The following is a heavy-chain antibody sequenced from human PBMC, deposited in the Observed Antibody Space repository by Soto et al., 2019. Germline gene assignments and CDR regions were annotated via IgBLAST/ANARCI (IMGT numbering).Heavy chain of an antibody. CDR2: IYYSGST. V-gene: IGHV4-59*01. D-gene: IGHD2-2*02. CDR1: GGSISSYY. J-gene: IGHJ6*02. Sequence: SETLSLTCTVSGGSISSYYWSWIRQPPGKGLEWIGYIYYSGSTNYNPSLKSRVTISVDTSKNRFSLKLSSVTAADTAVYYCARQEGRRYWSSTSCYRKDYGMDVWGQGTTVTVSS. CDR3: ARQEGRRYWSSTSCYRKDYGMDV.